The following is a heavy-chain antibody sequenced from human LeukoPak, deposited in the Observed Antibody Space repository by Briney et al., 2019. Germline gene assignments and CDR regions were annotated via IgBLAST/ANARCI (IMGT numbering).Heavy chain of an antibody. Sequence: GGSLRLSSAASGFTFSSYWMHWVRQAPGKGLVWVSRINSDGSYTTHGDSVKGRFTISRDNAKNTLYLQMNSLRDEDTAVYYCARVNQDSGTNGAFDIWGQGTMVTVSS. V-gene: IGHV3-74*01. CDR2: INSDGSYT. J-gene: IGHJ3*02. CDR1: GFTFSSYW. D-gene: IGHD1-26*01. CDR3: ARVNQDSGTNGAFDI.